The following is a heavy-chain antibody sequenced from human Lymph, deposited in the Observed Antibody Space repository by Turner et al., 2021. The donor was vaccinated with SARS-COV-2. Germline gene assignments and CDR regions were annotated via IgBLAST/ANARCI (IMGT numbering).Heavy chain of an antibody. D-gene: IGHD1-1*01. CDR1: GVSISSQS. CDR3: ARHQGSTSGYDHGMNV. V-gene: IGHV4-59*08. CDR2: FYKIGSI. J-gene: IGHJ6*02. Sequence: QVQLQESGPGVVRPSETLSPTCTVSGVSISSQSCSWSRQSPGRVLEWIGYFYKIGSIDYNPTLRSRVTISVDTSKNQLSLNLISMTAADTAVYYCARHQGSTSGYDHGMNVWGQGTAVIVSS.